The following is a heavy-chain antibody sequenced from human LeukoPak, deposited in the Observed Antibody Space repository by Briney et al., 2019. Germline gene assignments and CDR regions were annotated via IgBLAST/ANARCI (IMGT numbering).Heavy chain of an antibody. CDR1: GGSISSSNW. CDR3: ASSYTKAGPLYDSSGYPEGDY. Sequence: MTSETLSLTCAVSGGSISSSNWWSWVRQPPGKGLEWIGEIYHSGSTNYNPSLKSRVTISVDKSKNQFSLKLSSVTAADTAVYYCASSYTKAGPLYDSSGYPEGDYWGQGTLVTVSS. V-gene: IGHV4-4*02. CDR2: IYHSGST. J-gene: IGHJ4*02. D-gene: IGHD3-22*01.